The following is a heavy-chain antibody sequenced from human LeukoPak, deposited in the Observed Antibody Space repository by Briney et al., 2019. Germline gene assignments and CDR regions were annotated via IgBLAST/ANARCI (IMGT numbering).Heavy chain of an antibody. D-gene: IGHD4-23*01. Sequence: PGGSLRLSCAASGFTFSSYWMHWVRQAPGKGLVWVSRINSDGSSTSYADSVKGRFTISRDNAKNTLYLQMNSLRAEDTAVYYCARDYGGDYYYYYMDVWGKGTTVTVSS. CDR2: INSDGSST. CDR1: GFTFSSYW. V-gene: IGHV3-74*01. CDR3: ARDYGGDYYYYYMDV. J-gene: IGHJ6*03.